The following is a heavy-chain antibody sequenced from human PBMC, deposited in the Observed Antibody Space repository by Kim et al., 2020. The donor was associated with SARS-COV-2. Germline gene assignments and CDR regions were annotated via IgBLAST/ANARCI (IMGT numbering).Heavy chain of an antibody. V-gene: IGHV4-34*01. J-gene: IGHJ4*02. Sequence: NHNPSLKSRVTISVDTSKNQFSLKLRSVSAADTSVYYCARGGVAEYYFDYWGQGTLVTVSS. D-gene: IGHD3-16*01. CDR3: ARGGVAEYYFDY.